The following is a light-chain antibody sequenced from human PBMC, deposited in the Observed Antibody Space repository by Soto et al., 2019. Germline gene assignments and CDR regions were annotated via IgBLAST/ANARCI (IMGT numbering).Light chain of an antibody. CDR1: QSLVYSDGNTY. CDR3: MQGSHWPPT. Sequence: DVVMTQSPLSLPVTLGQPASISCKSSQSLVYSDGNTYLNWFQQRPGQSPRRLIYKVSNRDSGVPDRFSGSGSGTDFTLKISRVEADDVGVYYCMQGSHWPPTFGGGTTVEIK. J-gene: IGKJ4*01. CDR2: KVS. V-gene: IGKV2-30*01.